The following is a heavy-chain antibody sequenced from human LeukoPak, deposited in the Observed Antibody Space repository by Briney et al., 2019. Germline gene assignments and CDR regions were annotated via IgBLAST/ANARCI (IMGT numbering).Heavy chain of an antibody. J-gene: IGHJ6*02. Sequence: GGSLRLSCAASGFTFSSYEMNWVRQAPGKGLEWVSYISSSGSTIYYADSVKGRFTISRDNAKSSLYLQMNSLRAEDTAVYYCAREKTGTWVFSYYYGMDVWGQGTTVTVSS. CDR3: AREKTGTWVFSYYYGMDV. CDR1: GFTFSSYE. D-gene: IGHD1-7*01. V-gene: IGHV3-48*03. CDR2: ISSSGSTI.